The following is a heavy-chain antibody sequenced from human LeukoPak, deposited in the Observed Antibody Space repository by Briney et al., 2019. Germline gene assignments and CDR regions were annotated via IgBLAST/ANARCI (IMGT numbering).Heavy chain of an antibody. CDR3: ARADGAGTPGLWIG. D-gene: IGHD6-19*01. J-gene: IGHJ4*02. CDR1: GGSFSGYD. Sequence: PSETLSLTCAVYGGSFSGYDWSWVRQTPGKGLEWVGEITHVATTNYTPSLNSRVTISVHTSKNQFSLNLSSVPAADTAVYYCARADGAGTPGLWIGWGQGTLVTVSS. V-gene: IGHV4-34*01. CDR2: ITHVATT.